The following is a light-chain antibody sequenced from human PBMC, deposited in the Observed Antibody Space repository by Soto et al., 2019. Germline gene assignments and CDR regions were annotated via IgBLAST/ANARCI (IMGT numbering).Light chain of an antibody. CDR2: WAS. CDR1: QSVLYSANNKYY. V-gene: IGKV4-1*01. Sequence: DIVMTQSPDSLAVSLGERATINCKSSQSVLYSANNKYYLAWYQQRPGQPPKSLIFWASTRESGVPDRFSGSGSGTDFTITISSLQAEDVAVYYCQQYHTTPWTFGQGTKVEIK. CDR3: QQYHTTPWT. J-gene: IGKJ1*01.